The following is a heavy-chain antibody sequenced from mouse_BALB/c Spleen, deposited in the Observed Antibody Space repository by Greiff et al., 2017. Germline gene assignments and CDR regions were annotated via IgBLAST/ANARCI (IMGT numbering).Heavy chain of an antibody. Sequence: VKLQESGAELVRPGSSVKISCKASGYAFSSYWMNWVKQRPGQGLEWIGQIYPGDGDTNYNGKFKGKATLTADKSSSTAYMQLSSLTSEDSAVYFCARGGWGIFDYWGQGTTLTVSS. CDR2: IYPGDGDT. J-gene: IGHJ2*01. CDR3: ARGGWGIFDY. D-gene: IGHD2-3*01. V-gene: IGHV1-80*01. CDR1: GYAFSSYW.